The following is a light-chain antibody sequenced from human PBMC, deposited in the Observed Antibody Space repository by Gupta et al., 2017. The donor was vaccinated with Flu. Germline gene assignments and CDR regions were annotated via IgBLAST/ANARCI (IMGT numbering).Light chain of an antibody. Sequence: QSVLPQPPSASGTPGQRVTIPCSGSSSNIGSNTVTWYQQLPGTAPKLLIYSNHERPSGVPDRFSGSKSGTSAALAISGLQSEDEADYYCEAWDDSLNGVIFGGGTKLTVL. V-gene: IGLV1-44*01. CDR2: SNH. J-gene: IGLJ2*01. CDR3: EAWDDSLNGVI. CDR1: SSNIGSNT.